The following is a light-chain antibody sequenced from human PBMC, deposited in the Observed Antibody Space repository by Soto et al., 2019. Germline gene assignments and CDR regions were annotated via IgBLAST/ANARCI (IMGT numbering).Light chain of an antibody. J-gene: IGLJ1*01. CDR1: SGDVGSYNL. V-gene: IGLV2-23*03. Sequence: QSVLTQPASVSGSPGQSITLSCTGTSGDVGSYNLVSWYQQHPGKAPKLMIYEGSKRPPGVSTRFSGSKSGNTASLTISGLQAEDEADYYCCSYSGSRTFVFG. CDR3: CSYSGSRTFV. CDR2: EGS.